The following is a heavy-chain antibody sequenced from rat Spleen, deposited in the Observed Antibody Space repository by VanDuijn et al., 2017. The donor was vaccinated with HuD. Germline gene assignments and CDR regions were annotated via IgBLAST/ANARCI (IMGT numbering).Heavy chain of an antibody. J-gene: IGHJ2*01. CDR1: GFTFNTYD. V-gene: IGHV5-22*01. D-gene: IGHD5-1*01. CDR3: ARQNWPYYFDY. CDR2: VSYDGSST. Sequence: EVQLVESGGGLVQPGRSLKVSCAASGFTFNTYDMAWVRQAPTKGLEWVATVSYDGSSTYYGDSVKGRFTISRDNAKSTLYLQMNSLRSEDTATYYCARQNWPYYFDYWGQGVMVTVSS.